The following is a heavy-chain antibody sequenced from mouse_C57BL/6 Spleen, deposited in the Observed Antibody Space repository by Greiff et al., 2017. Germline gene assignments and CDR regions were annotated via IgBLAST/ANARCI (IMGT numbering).Heavy chain of an antibody. D-gene: IGHD2-4*01. Sequence: EVHLVESGGGLVKPGGSLKLSCAASGFTFSDYGMHWVRQAPEKGLEWVAYISSGSSTIYYADTVKGRFTISRDNAKNTLFLQMTSLRSEDTAMYYCARLPYYDYDYAMDYWGQGTSVTVSS. CDR2: ISSGSSTI. CDR1: GFTFSDYG. J-gene: IGHJ4*01. V-gene: IGHV5-17*01. CDR3: ARLPYYDYDYAMDY.